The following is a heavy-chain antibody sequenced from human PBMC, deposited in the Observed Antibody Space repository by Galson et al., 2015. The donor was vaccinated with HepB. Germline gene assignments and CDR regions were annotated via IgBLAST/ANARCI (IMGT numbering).Heavy chain of an antibody. CDR1: GFRFNIYD. Sequence: SLRLSCAASGFRFNIYDINWVRQAPGKGLEWVSCITNSGGRTYYAASGKGRFTISRDNSKNPVSLQMSSLRAEDTAIYYCAKGAYMSSYSLYGMDAWGQGTTVIVSS. J-gene: IGHJ6*02. V-gene: IGHV3-23*01. CDR3: AKGAYMSSYSLYGMDA. CDR2: ITNSGGRT. D-gene: IGHD6-6*01.